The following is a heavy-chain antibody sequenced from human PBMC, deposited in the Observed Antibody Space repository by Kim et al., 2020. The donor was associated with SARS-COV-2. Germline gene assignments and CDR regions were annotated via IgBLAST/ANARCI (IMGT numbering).Heavy chain of an antibody. CDR1: GFTFSSYA. CDR3: ANYGSGSYWPYYYGMDV. D-gene: IGHD3-10*01. Sequence: GGSLRLSCAASGFTFSSYAMIWVRQAPGKGLEWVSAISGSGGSTYYADSVKGRFTISRDNAKNTLYLQMNSLRAEDTAVYYCANYGSGSYWPYYYGMDVWGQWTTVTLSS. V-gene: IGHV3-23*01. CDR2: ISGSGGST. J-gene: IGHJ6*02.